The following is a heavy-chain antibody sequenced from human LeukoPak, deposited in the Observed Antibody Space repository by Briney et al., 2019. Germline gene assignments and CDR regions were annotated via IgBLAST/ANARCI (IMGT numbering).Heavy chain of an antibody. Sequence: SETLSLTCTVSGGSIDSYFWTWIRQPPGKGLEWIGYIFYSVSTHYNPSLKSRFTISLDTSKNQFSLSLSSVTAADTAVYYCARVPYSSGWYLDYWGQGTLVTVSS. CDR1: GGSIDSYF. CDR2: IFYSVST. D-gene: IGHD6-19*01. J-gene: IGHJ4*02. V-gene: IGHV4-59*08. CDR3: ARVPYSSGWYLDY.